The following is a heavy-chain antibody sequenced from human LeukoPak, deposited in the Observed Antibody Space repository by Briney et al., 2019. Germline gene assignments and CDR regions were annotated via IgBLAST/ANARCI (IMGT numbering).Heavy chain of an antibody. J-gene: IGHJ5*02. CDR2: INTNTGNP. CDR3: ARGVSRFRAIVLMVYAIESLENWFDP. Sequence: ASVKVSCKASGYTFTSYAMNWVRQAPGQGLEWMGWINTNTGNPTYAQGFTGRFVFSLDTSVSTAYLQISSLKAEDTAVYYCARGVSRFRAIVLMVYAIESLENWFDPWGQGTLVTVSS. V-gene: IGHV7-4-1*02. D-gene: IGHD2-8*01. CDR1: GYTFTSYA.